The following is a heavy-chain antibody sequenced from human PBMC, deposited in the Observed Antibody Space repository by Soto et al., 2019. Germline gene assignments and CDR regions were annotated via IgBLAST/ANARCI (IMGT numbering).Heavy chain of an antibody. J-gene: IGHJ6*02. D-gene: IGHD2-15*01. CDR1: GYTFTRYY. CDR2: INPNSGDT. Sequence: AAVKVFCKASGYTFTRYYVHWLRQAPGQGLGLMGWINPNSGDTYLAKRFQGRVTMNRDTSIGTAYKELRALKHDDTAEYSWAKGGDILSAGTRDYLYKAGDGWGQGTAFTGS. CDR3: AKGGDILSAGTRDYLYKAGDG. V-gene: IGHV1-2*02.